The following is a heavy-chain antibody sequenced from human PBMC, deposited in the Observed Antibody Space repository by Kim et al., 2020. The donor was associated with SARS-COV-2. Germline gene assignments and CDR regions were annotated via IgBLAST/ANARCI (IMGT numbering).Heavy chain of an antibody. CDR1: GFTFSTYA. CDR3: AKAKGGPRPFFYYYGLDV. J-gene: IGHJ6*01. Sequence: GGSLRLSCAASGFTFSTYAMSWVRQAPGKGLEWVSVIYTGGSKTHYIDSVKGRFSISRDNSKSTLYQEMNSLRADDTAVYYCAKAKGGPRPFFYYYGLDV. V-gene: IGHV3-23*03. D-gene: IGHD3-16*01. CDR2: IYTGGSKT.